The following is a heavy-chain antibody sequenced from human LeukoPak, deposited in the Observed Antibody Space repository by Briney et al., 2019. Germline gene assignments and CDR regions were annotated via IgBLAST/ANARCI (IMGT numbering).Heavy chain of an antibody. CDR1: GYTFTSYY. D-gene: IGHD6-6*01. J-gene: IGHJ5*02. CDR2: INPSGGST. Sequence: GASVKVSCKASGYTFTSYYMHWVRQAPGQGLEWMGIINPSGGSTSYAQKFQGRVTMTRDMSTSTVYMELSSLRSEDTAVYYCARDRLAARRRGWFDPWGQGTLVTVSS. CDR3: ARDRLAARRRGWFDP. V-gene: IGHV1-46*01.